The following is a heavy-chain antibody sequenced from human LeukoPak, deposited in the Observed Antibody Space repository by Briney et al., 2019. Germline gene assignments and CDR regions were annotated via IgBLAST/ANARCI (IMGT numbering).Heavy chain of an antibody. CDR3: AKVRSSMARAPRYWVFDL. D-gene: IGHD3-10*01. J-gene: IGHJ2*01. CDR2: MTGSGGGT. CDR1: GFTFSDYA. V-gene: IGHV3-23*01. Sequence: GGSLRLSCAASGFTFSDYAMSWVRQAPGKGLEWVSAMTGSGGGTYPADSVKGRFTISRDNAKNTLYLQMNSLRAEDTAVYFCAKVRSSMARAPRYWVFDLWRRGTLVTVSS.